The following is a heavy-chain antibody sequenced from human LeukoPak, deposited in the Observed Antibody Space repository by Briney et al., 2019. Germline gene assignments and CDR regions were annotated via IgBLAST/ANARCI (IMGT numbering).Heavy chain of an antibody. CDR1: GFTFSSYG. CDR3: AKATMVRGVINHYYYGMDV. J-gene: IGHJ6*02. D-gene: IGHD3-10*01. Sequence: GGSLRLSCAASGFTFSSYGMHWVRQAPGKGLEWVAVISYDGSNKYYADSVKGRFTISRDNSKNTLYLQMNSLRAEDTAVYYCAKATMVRGVINHYYYGMDVWGQGTTVTVSS. CDR2: ISYDGSNK. V-gene: IGHV3-30*18.